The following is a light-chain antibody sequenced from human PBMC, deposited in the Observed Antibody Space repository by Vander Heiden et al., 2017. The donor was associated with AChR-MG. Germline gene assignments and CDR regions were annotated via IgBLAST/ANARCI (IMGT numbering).Light chain of an antibody. CDR3: QAWDSSTVV. CDR1: KLGDKY. J-gene: IGLJ2*01. V-gene: IGLV3-1*01. Sequence: SYELTQPPSVSVSPGQTASITCAGDKLGDKYACWYQQKPGQSPVLVIYQDSKRASGIPERFSGSNSGKTATLTISGTQAMDEADYYCQAWDSSTVVFGGGTKLTVL. CDR2: QDS.